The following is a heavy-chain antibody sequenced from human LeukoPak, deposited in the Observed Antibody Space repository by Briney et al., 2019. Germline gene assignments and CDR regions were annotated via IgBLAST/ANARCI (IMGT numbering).Heavy chain of an antibody. V-gene: IGHV3-48*04. D-gene: IGHD2-21*02. Sequence: GGSLRLSCAASGSTFSSYSMNWVRQAPGKGLEWVSYISSSSSTIYYADSVKGRFTISRDSAKNSLYLQMNSLRAEDTAVYYCAREPREDCGGDCYPGAFDIWGQGTMVTVSS. CDR1: GSTFSSYS. J-gene: IGHJ3*02. CDR2: ISSSSSTI. CDR3: AREPREDCGGDCYPGAFDI.